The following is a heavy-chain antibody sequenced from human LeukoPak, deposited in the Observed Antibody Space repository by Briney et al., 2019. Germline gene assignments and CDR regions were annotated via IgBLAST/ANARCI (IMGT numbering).Heavy chain of an antibody. J-gene: IGHJ4*02. D-gene: IGHD1-26*01. V-gene: IGHV2-5*01. Sequence: SGPTLVKPTQTLTLTCTFSGFSLSTSGVGVGWIRQPPGKALEWLALIYWNDDKRYSPSLKSRLTITKGTSKNQVVLTMTNMDPVDTATYYCAHRSQVLVGATALYYFDYWGQGTLVTVSS. CDR1: GFSLSTSGVG. CDR2: IYWNDDK. CDR3: AHRSQVLVGATALYYFDY.